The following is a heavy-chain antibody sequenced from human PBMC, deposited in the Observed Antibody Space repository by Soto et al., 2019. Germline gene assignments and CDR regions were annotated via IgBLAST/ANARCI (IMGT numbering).Heavy chain of an antibody. Sequence: PGGSLRLSCAASGFTFSGSAMHWVRQASGKGLEWVGRIRSKANSYATAYAASVKGRFTISRDDSKNTAYLQMNSLKTEDTAVYYCTRAYYDFWSGPFDYWGQGTLVTVSS. V-gene: IGHV3-73*01. CDR2: IRSKANSYAT. J-gene: IGHJ4*02. D-gene: IGHD3-3*01. CDR1: GFTFSGSA. CDR3: TRAYYDFWSGPFDY.